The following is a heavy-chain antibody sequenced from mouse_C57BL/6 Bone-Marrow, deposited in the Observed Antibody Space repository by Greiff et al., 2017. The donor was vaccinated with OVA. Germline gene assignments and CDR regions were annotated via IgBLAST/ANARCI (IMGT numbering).Heavy chain of an antibody. V-gene: IGHV5-9-1*02. Sequence: EVKLVESGEGLVKPGGSLKLSCAASGFTFSSYAMSWVRQTPEKRLEWVAYIISGGDYIYYADTVKGRVTIARDNARNTLYLQMSSLKSEDTAMYYCTRLLDAMDYWGQGTSVTVTS. J-gene: IGHJ4*01. CDR1: GFTFSSYA. CDR2: IISGGDYI. D-gene: IGHD2-1*01. CDR3: TRLLDAMDY.